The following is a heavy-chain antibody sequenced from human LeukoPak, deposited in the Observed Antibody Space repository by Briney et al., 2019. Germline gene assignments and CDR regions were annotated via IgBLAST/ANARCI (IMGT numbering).Heavy chain of an antibody. J-gene: IGHJ6*03. V-gene: IGHV3-30*02. CDR3: AKDLAHCSSTSCYLSYMDV. CDR1: GFTFSSYG. D-gene: IGHD2-2*01. Sequence: GSLRLSCAASGFTFSSYGMYWVRQAPGKGLEWVAFIRYDGSNKYYADSVKGRFTISRDNSKNTLYLQMNSLRAEDTAVYYCAKDLAHCSSTSCYLSYMDVWGKGTTVTVSS. CDR2: IRYDGSNK.